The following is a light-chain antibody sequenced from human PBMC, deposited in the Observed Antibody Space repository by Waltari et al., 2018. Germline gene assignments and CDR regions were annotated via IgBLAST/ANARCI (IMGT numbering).Light chain of an antibody. CDR1: GLRTFY. J-gene: IGLJ1*01. Sequence: SSEMTQEPAVSVALGQTVRITCQGGGLRTFYANWYQQKPGQAPLLVSYDEDNRPSGIPARFSGSRSGNTAFLTISGAQAEDEADYYCNTRDISGDHLVFGSGTKVTVL. V-gene: IGLV3-19*01. CDR2: DED. CDR3: NTRDISGDHLV.